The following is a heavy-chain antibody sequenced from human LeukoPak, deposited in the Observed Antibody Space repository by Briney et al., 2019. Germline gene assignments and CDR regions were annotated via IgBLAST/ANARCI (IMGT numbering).Heavy chain of an antibody. Sequence: GGSLRLSCAASGFTFSTYGMNWVRQAPGKGLEWVSYISHSSDAIYYPDSVKGRFTISRDNAKNSLYLQMNSLRDEDTAVYYCARASPSGYDYWGQGTLVTVSP. D-gene: IGHD3-22*01. J-gene: IGHJ4*02. CDR3: ARASPSGYDY. V-gene: IGHV3-48*02. CDR2: ISHSSDAI. CDR1: GFTFSTYG.